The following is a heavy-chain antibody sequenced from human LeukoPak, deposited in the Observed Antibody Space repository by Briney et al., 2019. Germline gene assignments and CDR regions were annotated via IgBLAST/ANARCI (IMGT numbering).Heavy chain of an antibody. CDR2: IRYDGSDK. Sequence: GGSLRLSCAASGFTFRSYGMHWVRQTPGKGLEWVAFIRYDGSDKHYADSVKGRFTISRDNSKNTLYLQMNSLRAEDTAVYYCARVPPVMVRGYYYYYYMDVWGKGTTVTISS. CDR3: ARVPPVMVRGYYYYYYMDV. V-gene: IGHV3-30*02. D-gene: IGHD3-10*01. J-gene: IGHJ6*03. CDR1: GFTFRSYG.